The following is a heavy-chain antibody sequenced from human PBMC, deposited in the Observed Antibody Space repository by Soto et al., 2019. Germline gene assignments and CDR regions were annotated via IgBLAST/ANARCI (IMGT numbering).Heavy chain of an antibody. CDR1: GGSISSSSYY. J-gene: IGHJ4*02. CDR2: IYYSGST. Sequence: PSETLSLTCTVSGGSISSSSYYWGWIRQPPGKGLEWIGSIYYSGSTYYNPSLKSRVTISVDTSKNQFSLKLSSVTAADTAVYYCARRSSEVGATILDYWGQGTLVTVSS. CDR3: ARRSSEVGATILDY. V-gene: IGHV4-39*01. D-gene: IGHD1-26*01.